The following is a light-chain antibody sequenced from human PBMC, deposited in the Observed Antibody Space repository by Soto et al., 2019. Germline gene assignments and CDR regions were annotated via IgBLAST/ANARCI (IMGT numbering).Light chain of an antibody. Sequence: EIVLTQSPDTLSLSPGQRATLSCRASQSLSTTDLVWYQQKSGQPPRLVIHGTFSTASGIPARFSGSGSETDFTLAISSVEPEDSAVYYFQQYGSLPCTFGRGTRLEI. V-gene: IGKV3-20*01. J-gene: IGKJ5*01. CDR2: GTF. CDR1: QSLSTTD. CDR3: QQYGSLPCT.